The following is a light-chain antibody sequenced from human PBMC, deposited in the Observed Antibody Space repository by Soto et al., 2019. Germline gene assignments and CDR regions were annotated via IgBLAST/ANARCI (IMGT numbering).Light chain of an antibody. J-gene: IGKJ5*01. CDR1: QSISTY. CDR3: QQRSNWRGT. V-gene: IGKV3-11*01. CDR2: DAS. Sequence: EIVLTQSPATLSLSPGERATLSCMASQSISTYLAWYQKKPGQAPRLLIYDASNRATGIPARFSGSGSGTDFTLTISSLEPEDFAVYYCQQRSNWRGTFGQGTRLEIK.